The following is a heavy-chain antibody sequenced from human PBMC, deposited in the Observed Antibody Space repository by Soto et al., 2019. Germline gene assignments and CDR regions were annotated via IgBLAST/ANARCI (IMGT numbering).Heavy chain of an antibody. D-gene: IGHD2-2*02. CDR1: GYTFTSYD. CDR2: MNPNSGNT. V-gene: IGHV1-8*01. Sequence: ASVKVSCKASGYTFTSYDINWVRQATGQGLEWMGWMNPNSGNTGYAQKFQGRVTMTRNTSISTAYMELSSLRSEDTAVYYCAIPYCSSTSCYTDAFDIWGQGTMVTVSS. CDR3: AIPYCSSTSCYTDAFDI. J-gene: IGHJ3*02.